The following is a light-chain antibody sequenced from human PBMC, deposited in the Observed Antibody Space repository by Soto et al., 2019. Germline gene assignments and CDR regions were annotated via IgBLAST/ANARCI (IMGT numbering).Light chain of an antibody. V-gene: IGKV1-5*03. Sequence: DIQMTQSPSTLSASVGDRVTITCRASQSISSWLAWYQQKPGKAPKLLIYKAFSLESGVPSRFSGSGSGTESTLTISSLQPDALATYYCQQHNSYPYTFGQGTKLEIK. CDR1: QSISSW. CDR2: KAF. CDR3: QQHNSYPYT. J-gene: IGKJ2*01.